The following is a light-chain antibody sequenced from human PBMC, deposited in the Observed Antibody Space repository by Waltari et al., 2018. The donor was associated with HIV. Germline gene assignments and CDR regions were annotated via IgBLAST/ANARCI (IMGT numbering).Light chain of an antibody. J-gene: IGKJ4*01. CDR3: QQSFSTLLT. V-gene: IGKV1-39*01. CDR2: GAS. CDR1: QTISTY. Sequence: EIQLTQSPSSLSASVGDRVTISCRASQTISTYLNWYQQKPGKAPKLLISGASSLQSGVPSRFSGGGFDTDFSLTISNLQPDDFATYYCQQSFSTLLTFGGGTKVEIK.